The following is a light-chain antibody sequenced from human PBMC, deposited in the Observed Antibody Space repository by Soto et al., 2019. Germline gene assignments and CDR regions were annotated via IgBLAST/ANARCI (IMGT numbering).Light chain of an antibody. CDR2: GNT. V-gene: IGLV1-40*01. Sequence: QSVLTQPPSVSGAPGQRVTISCTGRSSNIGTGYDVHWYQQLPGTAPKLLIYGNTNRPSGVPDRVSGYKSGTSDSLAITGLQAEDEADYYCQSYDSSLSGYVFGTGTQVTVL. CDR1: SSNIGTGYD. J-gene: IGLJ1*01. CDR3: QSYDSSLSGYV.